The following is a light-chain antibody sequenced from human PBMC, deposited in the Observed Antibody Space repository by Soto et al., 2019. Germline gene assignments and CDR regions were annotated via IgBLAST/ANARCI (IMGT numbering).Light chain of an antibody. CDR1: QDISNH. CDR3: QKHDGVPL. CDR2: DAS. J-gene: IGKJ3*01. Sequence: DIQLTQSPSSLSASVGDRVTITCQASQDISNHLNWYQQKPGKTPNLLIYDASDLETGVPSRLSGGGSGTFFSFTINRLQPEDIATYYCQKHDGVPLFGPGTKVEIK. V-gene: IGKV1-33*01.